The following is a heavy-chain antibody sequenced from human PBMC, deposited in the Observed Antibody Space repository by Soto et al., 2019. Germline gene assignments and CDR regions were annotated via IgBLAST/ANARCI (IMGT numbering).Heavy chain of an antibody. V-gene: IGHV3-72*01. D-gene: IGHD6-19*01. Sequence: EVQLVESGGGLVQPGWSLRLSCAASGLIFSDYHMDWVRQAPGKGLEWVGRIRRKANSYTTEYAASVKGRFTISRDDSKNSLYLQMNCLKSEDTAVYYCAMLGGWSGGSSGMDVWGQGTTVTVSS. CDR1: GLIFSDYH. CDR2: IRRKANSYTT. J-gene: IGHJ6*02. CDR3: AMLGGWSGGSSGMDV.